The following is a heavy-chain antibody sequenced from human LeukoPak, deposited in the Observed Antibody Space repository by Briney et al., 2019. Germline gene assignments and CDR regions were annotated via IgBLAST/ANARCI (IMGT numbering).Heavy chain of an antibody. CDR1: GGSISSGGYY. CDR3: AGNYYDSSGYGN. CDR2: IYYSGST. Sequence: PSQTLSLTYTVSGGSISSGGYYWSWIRQHPGKGLEWIGYIYYSGSTYYNPSLKSRVTISVDTSKNQFSLKLSSVTAADTAVYYCAGNYYDSSGYGNWGQGTLVTVSS. J-gene: IGHJ4*02. V-gene: IGHV4-31*03. D-gene: IGHD3-22*01.